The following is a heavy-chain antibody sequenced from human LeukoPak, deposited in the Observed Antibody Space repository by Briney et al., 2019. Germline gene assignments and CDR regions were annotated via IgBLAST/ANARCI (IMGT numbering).Heavy chain of an antibody. CDR1: GFTFRSYW. Sequence: PGGSLRLSCAASGFTFRSYWMSWVRQAPGKGLEWVANIKQDGSERNYVDSVKGRFTISRDNAKNSLYLQMNTLRDEDTAVYYCATGAGYGYWGQGTLVTVSS. CDR3: ATGAGYGY. V-gene: IGHV3-7*03. D-gene: IGHD5-12*01. J-gene: IGHJ4*02. CDR2: IKQDGSER.